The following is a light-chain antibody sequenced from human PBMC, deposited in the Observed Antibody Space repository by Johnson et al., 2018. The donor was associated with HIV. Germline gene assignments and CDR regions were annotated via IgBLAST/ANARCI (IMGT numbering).Light chain of an antibody. CDR2: ENN. CDR1: SSNIGNNF. Sequence: QSVLTQPPSVSAAPGQKVTISCSGSSSNIGNNFVSWYQQFPGTAPKLLIYENNKRPSGIPDRFSGSKSGTSATLGITGLQTGDEADYYCGTWDSSLSAEVGFGTGTKVTVL. CDR3: GTWDSSLSAEVG. J-gene: IGLJ1*01. V-gene: IGLV1-51*02.